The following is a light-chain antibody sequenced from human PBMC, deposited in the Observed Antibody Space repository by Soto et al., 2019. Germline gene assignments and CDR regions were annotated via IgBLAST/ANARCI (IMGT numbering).Light chain of an antibody. CDR1: QSLVSNH. CDR3: QQYENAPRS. J-gene: IGKJ1*01. CDR2: GAS. V-gene: IGKV3-20*01. Sequence: EIVLTQSPGTLSLSPGERATLSCRASQSLVSNHLAWYQQKPGQAPRLLIYGASSRATGIPDRFGGSGSGTDFTLSISRVEPEDFAVYYCQQYENAPRSFGQGTKVEIK.